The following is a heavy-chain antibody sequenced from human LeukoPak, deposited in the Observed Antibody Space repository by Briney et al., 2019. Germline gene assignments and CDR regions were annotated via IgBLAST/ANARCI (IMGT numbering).Heavy chain of an antibody. CDR2: IYYSGST. Sequence: PSETLSLTCTVSRGSISSSSYYWGWIRQPPGKGLQWIGSIYYSGSTYYNPSLKSRVTISVDTSKNQFSLKLSSVTAADTAVYYCATSGRVPYCGGDCFSAWFDPWGQGTLVTVSS. CDR1: RGSISSSSYY. D-gene: IGHD2-21*02. V-gene: IGHV4-39*01. CDR3: ATSGRVPYCGGDCFSAWFDP. J-gene: IGHJ5*02.